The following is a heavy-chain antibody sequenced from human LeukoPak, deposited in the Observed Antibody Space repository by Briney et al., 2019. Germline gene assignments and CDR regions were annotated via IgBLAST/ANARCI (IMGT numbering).Heavy chain of an antibody. CDR3: VRSLPGTLLRGYGMDV. CDR2: IFPRDSDV. J-gene: IGHJ6*02. Sequence: GESLKISCKTSGYTFTSYWIGWVRQTPGKGLECMGVIFPRDSDVRYSPSLQGQVTISADKSTNTAYLHWGSPKASDSAMYYCVRSLPGTLLRGYGMDVWGPGTTVNVS. D-gene: IGHD3-10*01. CDR1: GYTFTSYW. V-gene: IGHV5-51*01.